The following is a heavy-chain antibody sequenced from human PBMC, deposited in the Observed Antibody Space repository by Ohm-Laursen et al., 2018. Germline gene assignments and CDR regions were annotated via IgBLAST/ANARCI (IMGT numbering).Heavy chain of an antibody. J-gene: IGHJ6*02. CDR3: ARDPPHYYYSMDV. Sequence: SLRLSCAASGFTFSDYYMSWIRQAPGKGLEWVSYISSSGSTIYYADSVKGRFTISRDNAKNSLYLQMNSLRAEDTAVYYCARDPPHYYYSMDVWGQGTTVTVSS. CDR2: ISSSGSTI. CDR1: GFTFSDYY. V-gene: IGHV3-11*01.